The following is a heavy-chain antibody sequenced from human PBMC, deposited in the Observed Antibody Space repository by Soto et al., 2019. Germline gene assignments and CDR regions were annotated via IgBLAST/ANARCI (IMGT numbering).Heavy chain of an antibody. Sequence: GASVKVSFKVSGYTLPELSIHWVRQAPGKGPEWMGGLDPEDGEIIYAQKFLGRVTMTEDTSSDTAHMELSSQKSEDTYVYYFATTGGDYYRVYFDYWGQGSLVTVSS. D-gene: IGHD4-17*01. CDR2: LDPEDGEI. J-gene: IGHJ4*02. CDR3: ATTGGDYYRVYFDY. V-gene: IGHV1-24*01. CDR1: GYTLPELS.